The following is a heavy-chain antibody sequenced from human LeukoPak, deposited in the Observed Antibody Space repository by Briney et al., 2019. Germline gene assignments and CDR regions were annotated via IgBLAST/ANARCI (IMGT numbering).Heavy chain of an antibody. D-gene: IGHD2-2*01. Sequence: PSETLSLTCTVSGGSISSYYWSWIRQPPGKGLEWIGYIYYSGSTNYNPSLKSRVTISVDTSKNQFSLKLSSVTAADTAVYYCARGTMPSYYFDYWGQGTLVTVSS. J-gene: IGHJ4*02. V-gene: IGHV4-59*12. CDR2: IYYSGST. CDR3: ARGTMPSYYFDY. CDR1: GGSISSYY.